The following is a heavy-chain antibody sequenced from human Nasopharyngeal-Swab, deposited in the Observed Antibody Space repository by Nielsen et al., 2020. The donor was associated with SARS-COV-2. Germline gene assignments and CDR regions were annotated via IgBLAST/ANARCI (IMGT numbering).Heavy chain of an antibody. CDR2: ISSSSSYT. J-gene: IGHJ6*02. Sequence: VRQMPGKGLEWVSYISSSSSYTNYADSVKGRFTISRDNAKNSLYLQMNSLRAEDTAVYYCAREYYDILTGYLQAYYYGMDVWGQGTTVTVSS. CDR3: AREYYDILTGYLQAYYYGMDV. D-gene: IGHD3-9*01. V-gene: IGHV3-11*05.